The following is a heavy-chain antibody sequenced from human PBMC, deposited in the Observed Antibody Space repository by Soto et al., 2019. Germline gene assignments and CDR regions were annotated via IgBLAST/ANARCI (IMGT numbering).Heavy chain of an antibody. CDR1: GFTFSSYA. Sequence: QVQLVESGGGVAQPGRSLRLSCAASGFTFSSYAMHWVRQAPGKGLEWVAVISYDGSNQYSADSVKGRFTISRDNSKSTLYLQMNSLRAEDTAVYYCARRSAYHFDYWGQGTLVTVSS. CDR3: ARRSAYHFDY. J-gene: IGHJ4*02. CDR2: ISYDGSNQ. V-gene: IGHV3-30-3*01.